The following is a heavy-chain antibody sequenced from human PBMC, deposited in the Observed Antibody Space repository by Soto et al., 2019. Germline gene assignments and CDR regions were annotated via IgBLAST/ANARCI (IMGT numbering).Heavy chain of an antibody. CDR2: ITYHGSNT. V-gene: IGHV3-30-3*01. J-gene: IGHJ3*02. CDR1: GFTFNSYT. Sequence: GGSLRLSCAASGFTFNSYTIHWVRQAPGKGLEWVAAITYHGSNTYYADSVKGRFTISRDNSKNTLYLQMNSLRAEDTAVYYFANAYILVVVAAPDAIDISGQGTMVTVS. D-gene: IGHD2-15*01. CDR3: ANAYILVVVAAPDAIDI.